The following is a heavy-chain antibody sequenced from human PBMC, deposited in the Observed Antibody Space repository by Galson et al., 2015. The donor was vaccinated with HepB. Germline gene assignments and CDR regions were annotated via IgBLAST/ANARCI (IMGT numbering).Heavy chain of an antibody. D-gene: IGHD3-22*01. CDR2: IDWDDDK. J-gene: IGHJ4*02. V-gene: IGHV2-70*04. CDR1: GFSLSTSGMR. Sequence: PALVKPTQPLTLTCTFSGFSLSTSGMRVSWIRQPPGKALEWLARIDWDDDKVYSTSLKTRLTISNDTSKNQVVLTMSNMDPVDTGTYYCALYFDSSGYPSYWGQGTLVTVSS. CDR3: ALYFDSSGYPSY.